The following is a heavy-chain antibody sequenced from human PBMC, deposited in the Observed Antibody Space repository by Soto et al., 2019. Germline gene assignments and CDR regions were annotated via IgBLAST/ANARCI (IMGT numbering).Heavy chain of an antibody. CDR3: AKGLYCSSTSCYPVGMDV. CDR1: GFTFSSYG. Sequence: QVQLVQAGGGVVQPGRSLRLSCAVSGFTFSSYGMHWVRQAPGKGLEWVAVISYDGSNKYYADSVKGRFTISRDHSNNTLYLQMNSLRAEHTAVYYCAKGLYCSSTSCYPVGMDVRGQGTTVTVSS. D-gene: IGHD2-2*01. J-gene: IGHJ6*02. V-gene: IGHV3-30*18. CDR2: ISYDGSNK.